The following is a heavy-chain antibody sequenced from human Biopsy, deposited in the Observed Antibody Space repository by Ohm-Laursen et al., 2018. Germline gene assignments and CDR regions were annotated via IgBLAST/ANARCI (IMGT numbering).Heavy chain of an antibody. D-gene: IGHD3-22*01. Sequence: SVKVSCKASGDSFTSYAIGWVRQAPGQGLEWMGWINAKTGDTNYAQKFQGRVTMTRDTSISTAYVDLSSLRSDDTAVYYCTRGGYYYDSLAYYYWFDPWGQGTLVTVSS. J-gene: IGHJ5*02. CDR3: TRGGYYYDSLAYYYWFDP. CDR1: GDSFTSYA. CDR2: INAKTGDT. V-gene: IGHV1-2*02.